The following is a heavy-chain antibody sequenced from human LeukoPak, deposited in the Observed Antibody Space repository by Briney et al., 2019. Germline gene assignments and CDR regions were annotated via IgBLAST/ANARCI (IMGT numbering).Heavy chain of an antibody. CDR3: ARDLKHYYDGSGSG. CDR1: GFTFSSYA. CDR2: ISGSGGST. V-gene: IGHV3-23*01. Sequence: PGGSLRLSCAASGFTFSSYAMSWVRQAPGKGLEWVSAISGSGGSTYYADSVKGRFTISRDNSKNTLYLQMNSLRAEDTAMYYCARDLKHYYDGSGSGWGQGTLVTVSS. D-gene: IGHD3-22*01. J-gene: IGHJ4*02.